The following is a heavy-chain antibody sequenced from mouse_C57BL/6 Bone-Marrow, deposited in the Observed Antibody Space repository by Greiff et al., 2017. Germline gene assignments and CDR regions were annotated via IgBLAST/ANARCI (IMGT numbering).Heavy chain of an antibody. V-gene: IGHV3-6*01. CDR3: ARDGYYRWYFDV. Sequence: ESGPGLVKPSQSLSLTCSVTGYSITSGYYWNWIRQFPGNKLEWMGYISYDGSNNYNPSLKNRISITRDTSKNQFFLKLNSVTTEDTATYYCARDGYYRWYFDVWGTGTTVTVSS. CDR1: GYSITSGYY. D-gene: IGHD2-3*01. J-gene: IGHJ1*03. CDR2: ISYDGSN.